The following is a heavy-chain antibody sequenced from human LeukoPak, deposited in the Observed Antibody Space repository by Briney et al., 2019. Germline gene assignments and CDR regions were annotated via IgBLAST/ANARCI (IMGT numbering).Heavy chain of an antibody. CDR3: ARGGTGDTRGSWFDP. CDR2: ISAYNGNT. V-gene: IGHV1-18*01. D-gene: IGHD1-1*01. J-gene: IGHJ5*02. Sequence: ASVKVSCKASGYTFTSYGISWVRQAPGQGLEWMGWISAYNGNTNYAQKLQGRVTMTRDMSTSTVYMELSSLRSEDTAVYYCARGGTGDTRGSWFDPWGQGTLVTVSS. CDR1: GYTFTSYG.